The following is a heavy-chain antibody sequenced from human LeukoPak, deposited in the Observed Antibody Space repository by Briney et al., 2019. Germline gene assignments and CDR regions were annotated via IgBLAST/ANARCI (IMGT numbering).Heavy chain of an antibody. D-gene: IGHD3/OR15-3a*01. V-gene: IGHV3-NL1*01. CDR2: IYSGNTI. J-gene: IGHJ5*01. Sequence: GGSLRLSCAASGFTFSSYAMHWVRQAPGKGLEWVSVIYSGNTIKYADSVKGRFTISRDNSKNTVYLQMSSLRAEDTALYYCATIGTGDYRDDSWGQGTLVTVSS. CDR1: GFTFSSYA. CDR3: ATIGTGDYRDDS.